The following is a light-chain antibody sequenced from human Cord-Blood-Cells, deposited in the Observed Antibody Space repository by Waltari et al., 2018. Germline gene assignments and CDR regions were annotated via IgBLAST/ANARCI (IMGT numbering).Light chain of an antibody. CDR2: EVS. V-gene: IGLV2-14*01. CDR1: SSDVGGYNY. J-gene: IGLJ1*01. CDR3: SSYTSSSTLV. Sequence: QSALTQPASVSGSPGQSITISCTGTSSDVGGYNYDPWYQQHPGKAPKLMIYEVSNRPSGVSNRFSGSKSGNTASLTISGLQAEDEADYYCSSYTSSSTLVFGTGTKVTVL.